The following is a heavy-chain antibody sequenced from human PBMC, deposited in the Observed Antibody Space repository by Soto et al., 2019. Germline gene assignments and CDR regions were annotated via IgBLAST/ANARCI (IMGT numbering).Heavy chain of an antibody. V-gene: IGHV1-69*12. CDR1: GGIFSDYA. CDR3: ARVMLSSLVVETPHLFES. Sequence: QVQLVQSGGEVRKPGTSVKVSCRASGGIFSDYAISWVRQAPGQGLEWVGGIVPKYGTAKYARKFEDRVTLTADELSSTVYLEMHGLRSADTALYYCARVMLSSLVVETPHLFESWGQGTRLTVSS. D-gene: IGHD3-16*01. CDR2: IVPKYGTA. J-gene: IGHJ5*01.